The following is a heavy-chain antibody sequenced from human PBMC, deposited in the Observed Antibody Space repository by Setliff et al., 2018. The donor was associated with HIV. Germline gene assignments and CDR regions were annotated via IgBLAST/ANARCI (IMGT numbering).Heavy chain of an antibody. V-gene: IGHV4-34*01. D-gene: IGHD2-8*01. Sequence: SETLSLTCAVYGESFSPYYWNWIRQSPGKGLEWIGEISHNGATNYSPSLKSRVTISVDKSKNQFSLKLSSVTAADTAVYYCARGEQDIVLMVYARGYYYMDVWGKGTTVTVSS. CDR1: GESFSPYY. CDR3: ARGEQDIVLMVYARGYYYMDV. J-gene: IGHJ6*03. CDR2: ISHNGAT.